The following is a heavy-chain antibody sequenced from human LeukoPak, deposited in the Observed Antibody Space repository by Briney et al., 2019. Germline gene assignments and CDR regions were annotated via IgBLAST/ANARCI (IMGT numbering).Heavy chain of an antibody. J-gene: IGHJ4*02. V-gene: IGHV3-23*01. CDR3: AKDIQTWPRFPDY. CDR2: ISDSGSTA. CDR1: GFTFSSYS. Sequence: GGSLRLSCVASGFTFSSYSMNWVRQAPGKGLEWVSGISDSGSTAFYADSVKGRFTSSRDNPKSTLYLQMNSLRAEDTAVYYCAKDIQTWPRFPDYWGQGTLVTVSS. D-gene: IGHD5-12*01.